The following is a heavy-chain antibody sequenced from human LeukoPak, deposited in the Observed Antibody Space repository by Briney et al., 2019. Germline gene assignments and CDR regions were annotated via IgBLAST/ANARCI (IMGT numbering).Heavy chain of an antibody. CDR1: GFTVSRNY. V-gene: IGHV3-21*06. CDR3: LRGDRRDY. CDR2: IDSSGGYM. J-gene: IGHJ4*02. Sequence: PGGSLRLSCAASGFTVSRNYMSWARQAPGKGLEWVSSIDSSGGYMFYADSVKGRFIISRDNAKDSLYLQMNSLRVEDTAVYYCLRGDRRDYWGQGTLVTVSS.